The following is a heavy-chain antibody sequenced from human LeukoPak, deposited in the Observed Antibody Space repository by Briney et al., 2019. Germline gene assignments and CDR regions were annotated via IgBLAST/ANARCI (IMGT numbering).Heavy chain of an antibody. CDR1: GGSISSYY. CDR3: ARHLRGYSYGPFDY. J-gene: IGHJ4*02. D-gene: IGHD5-18*01. Sequence: SETLSLTCSVSGGSISSYYWSWIRQPPGKGLEWIGYIYYSGSANYIPSLTSRVTISVDTSKNQFSLKLTSVTAADTAVYYCARHLRGYSYGPFDYWGQGSLVTVSS. CDR2: IYYSGSA. V-gene: IGHV4-59*08.